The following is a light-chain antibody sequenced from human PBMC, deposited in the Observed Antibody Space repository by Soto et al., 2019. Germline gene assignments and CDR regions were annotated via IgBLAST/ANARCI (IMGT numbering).Light chain of an antibody. CDR1: RSVSRL. Sequence: LLMPQAPPPLPLPPGERATLSCRASRSVSRLLAWYQQNPGQAPRPLISRASTRATGISGRFSGSGSGTEFTLTITSLKYEDFAVYDCQQYNEWPITFGQGTRLEIK. J-gene: IGKJ5*01. V-gene: IGKV3-15*01. CDR2: RAS. CDR3: QQYNEWPIT.